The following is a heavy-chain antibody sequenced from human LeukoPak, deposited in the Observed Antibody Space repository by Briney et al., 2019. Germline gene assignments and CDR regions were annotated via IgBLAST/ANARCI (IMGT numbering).Heavy chain of an antibody. J-gene: IGHJ4*02. CDR2: INHSGST. Sequence: SETLSLTCAVYGGSFSGYYWSWIRQPPGKGLEWIGEINHSGSTNYNPSLKSRVTISVDTSKNQFSLKLSSVTAADTAVYYCARSAGYSSGWFKRGYFDYWGQGTLVTVSS. CDR1: GGSFSGYY. D-gene: IGHD6-19*01. V-gene: IGHV4-34*01. CDR3: ARSAGYSSGWFKRGYFDY.